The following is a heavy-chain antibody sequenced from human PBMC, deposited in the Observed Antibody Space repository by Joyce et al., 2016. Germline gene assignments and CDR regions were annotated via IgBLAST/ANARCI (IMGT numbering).Heavy chain of an antibody. J-gene: IGHJ4*02. CDR2: ISNDGKNK. CDR3: AKDRETSAVLDF. D-gene: IGHD6-25*01. CDR1: GFTFRSYG. Sequence: QAQLVESGGGVVQPGRSLRLSCAVSGFTFRSYGMHWVRQGPGKGLEGVAVISNDGKNKNYADSVKGRFTVSRDNSKKILSLQMNSLRPEDTAVYYCAKDRETSAVLDFWGQGTPVTVSS. V-gene: IGHV3-30*18.